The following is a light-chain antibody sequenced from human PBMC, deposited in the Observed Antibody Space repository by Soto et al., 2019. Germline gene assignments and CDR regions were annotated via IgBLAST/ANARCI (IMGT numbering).Light chain of an antibody. CDR2: GAS. Sequence: EIVMTQSPVTLSVSPGERATLSCRASQSVSSNLAWYQQKPGQAPRLLFYGASTRATGIPAWFSGGGSGTEFTLTVSSLQSEDFALYYCQQYNNWPHTFGQGTRLEIK. J-gene: IGKJ5*01. CDR3: QQYNNWPHT. V-gene: IGKV3-15*01. CDR1: QSVSSN.